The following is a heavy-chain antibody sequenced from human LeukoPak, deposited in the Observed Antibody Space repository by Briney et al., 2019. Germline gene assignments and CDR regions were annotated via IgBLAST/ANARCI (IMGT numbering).Heavy chain of an antibody. CDR3: AKAFSGSYYFDY. J-gene: IGHJ4*02. Sequence: SETLSLTCSVSGGSISSYYWSWIRQPAGKGLEWIGHIYSSGSTNYNPSLKSRVTMSVDTSKNQSSLKLSFVTAADTAVYSCAKAFSGSYYFDYWGQGTLVTVSS. CDR2: IYSSGST. CDR1: GGSISSYY. V-gene: IGHV4-4*07. D-gene: IGHD1-26*01.